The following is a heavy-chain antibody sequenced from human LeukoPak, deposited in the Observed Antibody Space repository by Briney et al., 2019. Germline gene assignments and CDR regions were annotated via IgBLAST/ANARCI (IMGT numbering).Heavy chain of an antibody. V-gene: IGHV3-23*01. CDR1: GFTFSDYV. CDR2: IGRSGSPT. Sequence: GGSLRLSCAVSGFTFSDYVMSWVPQTPGKGLEWVSGIGRSGSPTYFASSVKGRFTISRDNSKNTLYLQMNRLRAEDTALYFCVKDADDSGDFLFHAWGQGTLVTVSS. CDR3: VKDADDSGDFLFHA. D-gene: IGHD4-17*01. J-gene: IGHJ5*02.